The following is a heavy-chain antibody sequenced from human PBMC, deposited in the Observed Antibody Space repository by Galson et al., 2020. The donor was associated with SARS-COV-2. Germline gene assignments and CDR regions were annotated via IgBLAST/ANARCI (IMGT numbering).Heavy chain of an antibody. V-gene: IGHV4-30-2*01. J-gene: IGHJ3*02. CDR3: ARPHYGECAPEAFDI. CDR1: GTSISSGSYS. D-gene: IGHD4-17*01. Sequence: SETLSLTCAVSGTSISSGSYSWNWIRQPPGKGLEWIGYISHSGGTYYNPSLKSRVTISGDRSKNQFSLRLSSVTAADTAVYYCARPHYGECAPEAFDIWGPGTRVTVAS. CDR2: ISHSGGT.